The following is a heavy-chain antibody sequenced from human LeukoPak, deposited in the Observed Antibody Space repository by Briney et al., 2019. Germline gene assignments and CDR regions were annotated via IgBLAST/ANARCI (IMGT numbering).Heavy chain of an antibody. V-gene: IGHV3-7*01. CDR3: ARDGCTTTTCASLGGFNH. CDR2: VNQDETER. J-gene: IGHJ4*02. CDR1: GFTFSGYA. D-gene: IGHD1-26*01. Sequence: GGSLRLSCAASGFTFSGYAMSWVRQRPGRGLEWVASVNQDETERHFLDSVRGRFTISRDNAKNSVFLQMNYSRAEDTAVYFCARDGCTTTTCASLGGFNHWAQGTLVTVSS.